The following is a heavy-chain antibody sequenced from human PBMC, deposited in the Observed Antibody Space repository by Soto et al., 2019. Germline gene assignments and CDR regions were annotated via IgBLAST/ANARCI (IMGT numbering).Heavy chain of an antibody. Sequence: GASVKASCKASGGTFSSYAISWVRQAPGQGLEWMGGIIPIFGTANYAQKFQGRVTITADKSTSTAYMELSSLRSEDTAVYYCARDSIAVAGYYYYYGMDVWGQGTTVTVSS. D-gene: IGHD6-19*01. CDR3: ARDSIAVAGYYYYYGMDV. J-gene: IGHJ6*02. CDR2: IIPIFGTA. V-gene: IGHV1-69*06. CDR1: GGTFSSYA.